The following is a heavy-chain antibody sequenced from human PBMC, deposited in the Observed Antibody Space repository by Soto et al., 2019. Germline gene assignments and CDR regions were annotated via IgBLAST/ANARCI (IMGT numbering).Heavy chain of an antibody. J-gene: IGHJ4*02. CDR1: GFSLSTSGMR. CDR2: IDWDDDK. V-gene: IGHV2-70*04. CDR3: ARISPYYDSSGYYYYFDH. D-gene: IGHD3-22*01. Sequence: SGPTLVNPTQPLTLTCTFSGFSLSTSGMRVSWIRQPPGKALEWLARIDWDDDKFYSTSLKTRLTISKDTSKNQVVLTMTNMDPVDTATYYCARISPYYDSSGYYYYFDHWGQGTLVTVSS.